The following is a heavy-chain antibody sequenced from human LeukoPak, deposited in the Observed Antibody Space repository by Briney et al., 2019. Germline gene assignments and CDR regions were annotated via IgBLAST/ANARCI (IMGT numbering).Heavy chain of an antibody. V-gene: IGHV3-23*01. CDR2: LSGSGVRT. D-gene: IGHD3-10*01. CDR1: GFTFSSYA. Sequence: PGGSLRLSCAASGFTFSSYAMSWVRQAPGKGLEWVSGLSGSGVRTYYADSVKGRFTISRDNSKNTLYLQMNSLRAEDTALYYCAKDRDYYGSGSNYWGQGTLVTVSS. J-gene: IGHJ4*02. CDR3: AKDRDYYGSGSNY.